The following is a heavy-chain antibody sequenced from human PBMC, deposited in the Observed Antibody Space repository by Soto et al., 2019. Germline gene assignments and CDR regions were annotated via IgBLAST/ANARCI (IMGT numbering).Heavy chain of an antibody. CDR3: ARTRSYTAMVPIYYYGMDV. CDR1: GYSFTSYW. CDR2: IDPSDSYT. D-gene: IGHD5-18*01. J-gene: IGHJ6*02. Sequence: PGESLKISFKGSGYSFTSYWISWVRQMPGKGREWMGRIDPSDSYTNYSPSFQGHVTISADKSISTAYLQWSSLKASDTAMYYCARTRSYTAMVPIYYYGMDVWGQGTTVTVSS. V-gene: IGHV5-10-1*01.